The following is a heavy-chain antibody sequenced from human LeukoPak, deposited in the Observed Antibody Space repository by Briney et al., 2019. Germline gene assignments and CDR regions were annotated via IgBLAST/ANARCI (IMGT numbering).Heavy chain of an antibody. V-gene: IGHV4-59*01. CDR1: GGSISGYY. Sequence: SETLSLTCTVSGGSISGYYWSWIRQPPGKGLDWIGYIYYSGSTNYNPSLKSRFTISVDTSKNQFSLKLTSVTAADTAVYYCTRGPWGSGSYAAMDVWGKGTTVTVSS. CDR3: TRGPWGSGSYAAMDV. D-gene: IGHD3-10*01. CDR2: IYYSGST. J-gene: IGHJ6*03.